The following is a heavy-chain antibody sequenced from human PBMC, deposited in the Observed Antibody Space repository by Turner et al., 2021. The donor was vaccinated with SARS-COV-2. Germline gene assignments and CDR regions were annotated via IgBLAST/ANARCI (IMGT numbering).Heavy chain of an antibody. Sequence: QLQLQESGPGLVRLSETLSPICTVSGDSISTIHDYWGWIRQPPGKGLEWIGSIYYSGRTFYNPSVKRRVTISVDTSKNDFSLQLSSVTAADTAVYYCMRHDHYGSASINWFNSWGQGTLVTVSS. J-gene: IGHJ5*01. CDR1: GDSISTIHDY. D-gene: IGHD3-10*01. V-gene: IGHV4-39*01. CDR2: IYYSGRT. CDR3: MRHDHYGSASINWFNS.